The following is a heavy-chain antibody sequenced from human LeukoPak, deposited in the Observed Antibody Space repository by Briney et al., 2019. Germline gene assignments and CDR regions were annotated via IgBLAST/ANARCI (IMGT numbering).Heavy chain of an antibody. V-gene: IGHV4-34*01. D-gene: IGHD3-9*01. CDR1: GRSFSGYY. CDR3: ARFGGLRYFDWLLGNRHNWFDP. Sequence: SETLSLACAVYGRSFSGYYWSWIRQPPGKGLEWIGEINHSGSTNYNPSLKSRVTISVDTSKNQFSLKLSSVTAADTAVYYCARFGGLRYFDWLLGNRHNWFDPWGQGTLVTVSS. CDR2: INHSGST. J-gene: IGHJ5*02.